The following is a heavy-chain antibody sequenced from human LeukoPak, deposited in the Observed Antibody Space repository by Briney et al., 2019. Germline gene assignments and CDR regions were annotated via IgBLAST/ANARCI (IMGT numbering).Heavy chain of an antibody. V-gene: IGHV4-59*08. CDR3: AILVVAANAYYFDY. D-gene: IGHD2-8*02. CDR1: GGSISSYY. CDR2: IYYSGST. J-gene: IGHJ4*02. Sequence: SETLSLTCTVSGGSISSYYWSWIRQPPGKGLEWIGYIYYSGSTNYNPSLKSRVTISVDTSKNQFSLKLSSVTAADTAVYYCAILVVAANAYYFDYWGQGALVTVSS.